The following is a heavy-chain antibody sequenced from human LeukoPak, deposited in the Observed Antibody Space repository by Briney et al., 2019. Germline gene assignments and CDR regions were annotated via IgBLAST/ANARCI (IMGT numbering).Heavy chain of an antibody. CDR3: ARRAWDILTGPYYYYYGMDV. Sequence: SETLSLTCTVSGGSISSGSYYWSWIRQPPGKGLEWIGYIYYSGSTNYNPSLKSRVTISVDTSKNQFSLKLSSVTAADTAVYYCARRAWDILTGPYYYYYGMDVWGQGTTVTVSS. CDR2: IYYSGST. J-gene: IGHJ6*02. CDR1: GGSISSGSYY. D-gene: IGHD3-9*01. V-gene: IGHV4-61*01.